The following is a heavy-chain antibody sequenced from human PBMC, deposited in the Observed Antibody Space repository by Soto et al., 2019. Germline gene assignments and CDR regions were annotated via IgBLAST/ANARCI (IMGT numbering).Heavy chain of an antibody. CDR3: ARTFDYYGMDV. CDR1: DGYVIGFY. J-gene: IGHJ6*02. V-gene: IGHV4-59*08. CDR2: IYHAGSV. Sequence: SETLSLTSTVSDGYVIGFYWSWIRQSPGKRLEWIGCIYHAGSVYYNPSLNGRVALSMDTSKNHFSLKLTSVTAADTAVYYCARTFDYYGMDVWGQGTTVTVFS.